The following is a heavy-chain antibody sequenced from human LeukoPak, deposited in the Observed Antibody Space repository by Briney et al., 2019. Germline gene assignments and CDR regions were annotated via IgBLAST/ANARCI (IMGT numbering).Heavy chain of an antibody. CDR3: ARVRRSGITSRFTFDY. V-gene: IGHV3-30*02. J-gene: IGHJ4*02. Sequence: GGSLRLSCAASGYIFSSYGIHWVRQAPGKGLEWVAFVRYDGSEKYYADSVKGRFTISRDNSKSTLYLQLNSLRAEDTAVYYCARVRRSGITSRFTFDYWGQGTLVTVSS. CDR2: VRYDGSEK. D-gene: IGHD3-10*01. CDR1: GYIFSSYG.